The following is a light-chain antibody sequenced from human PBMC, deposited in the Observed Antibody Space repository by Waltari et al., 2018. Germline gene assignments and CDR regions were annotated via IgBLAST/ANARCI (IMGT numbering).Light chain of an antibody. V-gene: IGKV1-33*01. CDR2: ATS. CDR3: QQDDELPVT. Sequence: DIQMTQSPSSLSASVGDRVTITCQASQDIADYLNWYQQKPGKAPKLLIYATSHLETGVPSRFSGSGYGTKFTFTISSLQPEDIATYYCQQDDELPVTFGGGTKVEIK. J-gene: IGKJ4*01. CDR1: QDIADY.